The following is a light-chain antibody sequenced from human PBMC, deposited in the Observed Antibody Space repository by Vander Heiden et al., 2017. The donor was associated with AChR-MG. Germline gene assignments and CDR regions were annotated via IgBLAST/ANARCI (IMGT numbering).Light chain of an antibody. Sequence: EIVLTQSPATLSLSPGERATLSCRASQSVSSYLAWCQQKPGQAPRLLIYDASNRATGIPARFSGSGSGTDFSLPISSLEPEDFAVYYCQQRSNWPSLTFGGGTKVEIK. V-gene: IGKV3-11*01. CDR1: QSVSSY. CDR2: DAS. J-gene: IGKJ4*01. CDR3: QQRSNWPSLT.